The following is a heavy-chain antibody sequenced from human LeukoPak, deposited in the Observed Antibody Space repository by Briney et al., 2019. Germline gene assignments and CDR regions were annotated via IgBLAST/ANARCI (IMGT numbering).Heavy chain of an antibody. CDR1: GGTFSNYA. CDR2: IIPILDIA. Sequence: ASVKVSCKAPGGTFSNYAISWVRQAPGQGLEWMARIIPILDIANYAQKFQGRVTITADKSTGTAYMELSSLRSEDTAVYYCARDRGTVTAATTDHYYYGLDVWGQGTTVTVSS. CDR3: ARDRGTVTAATTDHYYYGLDV. D-gene: IGHD2-2*01. V-gene: IGHV1-69*04. J-gene: IGHJ6*02.